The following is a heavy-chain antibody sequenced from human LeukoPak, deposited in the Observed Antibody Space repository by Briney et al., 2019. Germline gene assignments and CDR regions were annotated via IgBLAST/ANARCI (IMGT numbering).Heavy chain of an antibody. D-gene: IGHD6-13*01. CDR3: ARDTKQQLVLFSQDPVPLGY. Sequence: GASVKVSCKASGYTFTSYDINWVRQATGQGLEWMGWMNPNSGNTGYAQKFQGRVTMTRNTSISTAYMELSSLRSEDTAVYYCARDTKQQLVLFSQDPVPLGYWGQGTLVTVSS. CDR1: GYTFTSYD. CDR2: MNPNSGNT. J-gene: IGHJ4*02. V-gene: IGHV1-8*01.